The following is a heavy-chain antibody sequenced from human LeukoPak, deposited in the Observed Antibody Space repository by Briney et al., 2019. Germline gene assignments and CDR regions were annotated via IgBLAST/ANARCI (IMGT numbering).Heavy chain of an antibody. V-gene: IGHV4-59*01. Sequence: SETLSLTCTVSGGSISSYYWSRIRQPPGKGLEWIGYIYYSGSTNYNPSLKSRVTISVDTSKNQFSLKLSSVTAADTAVYYCARGWVRGYSGYPYYYYMDVWGKGTTVTVSS. CDR3: ARGWVRGYSGYPYYYYMDV. D-gene: IGHD5-12*01. J-gene: IGHJ6*03. CDR2: IYYSGST. CDR1: GGSISSYY.